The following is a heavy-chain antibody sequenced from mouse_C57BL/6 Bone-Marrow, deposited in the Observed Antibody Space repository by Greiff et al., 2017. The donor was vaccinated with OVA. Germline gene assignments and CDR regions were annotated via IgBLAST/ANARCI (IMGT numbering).Heavy chain of an antibody. Sequence: QVQLQQSGAELARPGASVKLSCKASGYTFTSYGISWVKQRTGQGLEWIGEIYPRSGNTYYNEKFKGKATLTADKSSSTAYMELRSLSSEDSAVYFCARNGYYPWFAYWGQGALVTVAA. D-gene: IGHD2-3*01. CDR3: ARNGYYPWFAY. V-gene: IGHV1-81*01. CDR1: GYTFTSYG. J-gene: IGHJ3*01. CDR2: IYPRSGNT.